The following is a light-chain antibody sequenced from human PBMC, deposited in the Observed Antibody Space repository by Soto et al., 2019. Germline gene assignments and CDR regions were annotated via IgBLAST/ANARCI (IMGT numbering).Light chain of an antibody. V-gene: IGKV3-20*01. CDR1: QSVSSSY. J-gene: IGKJ5*01. CDR2: GAS. Sequence: EIVLTQSPGTLSLSPGERATLSCRASQSVSSSYFAWYQQKPGQAPRLLIYGASSRATGFPDRFSGSGSGTDFTRTISRLEPEDFAVYYCQQFCSSPVTFGQGKRLEIK. CDR3: QQFCSSPVT.